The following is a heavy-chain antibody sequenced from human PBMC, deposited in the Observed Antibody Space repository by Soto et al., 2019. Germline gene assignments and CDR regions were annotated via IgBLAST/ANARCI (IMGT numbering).Heavy chain of an antibody. CDR1: GFTFSSYG. J-gene: IGHJ6*02. V-gene: IGHV3-30*18. CDR2: ISYDGSNK. D-gene: IGHD2-8*01. CDR3: AKDRLRYTNGLYYYYYGMDV. Sequence: PGGSLRLSCAASGFTFSSYGMHWVRQAPGKGLELVAVISYDGSNKYYADSVKGRFTISRDNSKNTLYLQMNSLRAEDTAVYYCAKDRLRYTNGLYYYYYGMDVWGQGTTVTVSS.